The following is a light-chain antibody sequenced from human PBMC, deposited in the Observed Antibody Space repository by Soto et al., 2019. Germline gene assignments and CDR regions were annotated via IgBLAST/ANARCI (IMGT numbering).Light chain of an antibody. CDR1: QSISNW. V-gene: IGKV1-5*03. CDR2: KAS. J-gene: IGKJ1*01. CDR3: QQYSSYSPA. Sequence: DIQMTQSPSTLSASVGDRVTITCRASQSISNWLAWYQQKPGKAPKLLIYKASSLESGVPSRFSGSGSGTEFTLTISSLQPDDFATYYCQQYSSYSPAFGQGTKVEIK.